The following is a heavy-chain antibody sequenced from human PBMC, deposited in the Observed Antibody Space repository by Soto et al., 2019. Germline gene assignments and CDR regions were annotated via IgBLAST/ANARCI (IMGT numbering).Heavy chain of an antibody. J-gene: IGHJ4*02. CDR1: GGTFGSYT. CDR3: ARYINGVPHYFDY. Sequence: GASVKVSCKASGGTFGSYTINWVRRTPGQGLEWMGGIIPIFGTAHYAQKFQGRVTITADESTSTAYMELSSLRSEDSAVYYCARYINGVPHYFDYWGQGTLVTVSS. CDR2: IIPIFGTA. D-gene: IGHD2-8*01. V-gene: IGHV1-69*13.